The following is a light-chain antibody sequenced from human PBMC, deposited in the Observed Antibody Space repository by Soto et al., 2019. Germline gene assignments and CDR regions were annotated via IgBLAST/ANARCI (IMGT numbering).Light chain of an antibody. Sequence: DIQMTQSPSTLSASVGDRVTITCRASQSISSWLAWYQQKPGKAPKLPIYDASSLESGVPSRFSGSGSGTEFTLTISSLQPDDFATYYCQQYNSYLTWTFGQGTKVDIK. CDR2: DAS. V-gene: IGKV1-5*01. J-gene: IGKJ1*01. CDR3: QQYNSYLTWT. CDR1: QSISSW.